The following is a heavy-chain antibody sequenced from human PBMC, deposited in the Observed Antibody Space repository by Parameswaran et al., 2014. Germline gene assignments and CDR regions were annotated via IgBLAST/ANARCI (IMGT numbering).Heavy chain of an antibody. CDR3: VKDFGQWLENWFDP. CDR2: ISWNSGRI. J-gene: IGHJ5*02. V-gene: IGHV3-9*01. Sequence: VRQAPGKGLEWVSGISWNSGRIAYADSVKGRFTISRDNAKNSLYLQMNSLRAEDTALYYCVKDFGQWLENWFDPWGQGTLVTVSS. D-gene: IGHD6-19*01.